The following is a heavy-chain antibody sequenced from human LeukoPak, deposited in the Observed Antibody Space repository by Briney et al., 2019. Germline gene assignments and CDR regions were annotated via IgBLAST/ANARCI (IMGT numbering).Heavy chain of an antibody. CDR2: IYYSGST. V-gene: IGHV4-30-4*01. D-gene: IGHD4-23*01. CDR1: GDSISSGDYY. Sequence: SETLSLTCTVSGDSISSGDYYWSWIRQPPGKGLEWIGYIYYSGSTYYNPSLKSRVTISVDTSKNQFSLKLSSVTAADTAVYYCASHPTTTVVTGIDYWGQGTLVTVSS. J-gene: IGHJ4*02. CDR3: ASHPTTTVVTGIDY.